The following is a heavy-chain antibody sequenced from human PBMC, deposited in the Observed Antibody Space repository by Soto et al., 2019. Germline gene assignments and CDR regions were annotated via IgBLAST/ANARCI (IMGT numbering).Heavy chain of an antibody. J-gene: IGHJ6*02. CDR3: ARDALRFLEWLSYCYYYGMDV. CDR1: GFTFSSYS. D-gene: IGHD3-3*01. Sequence: GRCRRLSCAAAGFTFSSYSMNWVRQAPGKGLEWVSSISSSSSYIYYADSVKGRFTISRDKAKNSLYLQMNSLRAEDTAVYYCARDALRFLEWLSYCYYYGMDVWGQGTTVTVSS. V-gene: IGHV3-21*01. CDR2: ISSSSSYI.